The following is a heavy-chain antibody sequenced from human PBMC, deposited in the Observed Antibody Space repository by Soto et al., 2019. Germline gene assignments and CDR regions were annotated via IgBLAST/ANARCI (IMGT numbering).Heavy chain of an antibody. CDR2: IHQDGSDK. CDR3: ASAVELDAFDAFDV. V-gene: IGHV3-7*01. Sequence: EVRVVESGGGLVQPGGSLRLSCVGSGFTFSRYWMSWVRQAPGKGREWVSNIHQDGSDKFYVDSVKGRFTISRDNAKSSMYLQLNSLRAEDTAVYYCASAVELDAFDAFDVWGQGTMVTVSS. CDR1: GFTFSRYW. J-gene: IGHJ3*01. D-gene: IGHD1-7*01.